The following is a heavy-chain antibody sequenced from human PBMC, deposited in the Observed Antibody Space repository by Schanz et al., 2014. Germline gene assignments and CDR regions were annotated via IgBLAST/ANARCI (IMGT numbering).Heavy chain of an antibody. CDR3: ARVRSEDYGGMDV. J-gene: IGHJ6*02. Sequence: QEQLVQSGAEVKTPGDSVKVSCKASGYSIGGYYMHWVRQAPGVGPEWMGRINPNTGGTQYAQKCQGRVTMTTAKSISPGYMELSRLRSDDTAVYYCARVRSEDYGGMDVWGQGTTVTVSS. CDR1: GYSIGGYY. V-gene: IGHV1-2*06. CDR2: INPNTGGT.